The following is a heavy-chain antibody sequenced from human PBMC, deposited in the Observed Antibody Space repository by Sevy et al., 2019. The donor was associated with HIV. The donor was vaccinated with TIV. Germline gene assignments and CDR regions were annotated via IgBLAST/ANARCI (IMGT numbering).Heavy chain of an antibody. CDR3: ARKTKGFITFGGVIVTQGQRYYFDY. D-gene: IGHD3-16*02. Sequence: SETLSLTCTVSGGSISSSSYYWGWIRQPPGKGLEWIGSIYYSGSTYYNPSLKSRVTISVDTSKNQFSLKLSSVTAADTAVYYCARKTKGFITFGGVIVTQGQRYYFDYWGQGTLVTVSS. J-gene: IGHJ4*02. V-gene: IGHV4-39*01. CDR2: IYYSGST. CDR1: GGSISSSSYY.